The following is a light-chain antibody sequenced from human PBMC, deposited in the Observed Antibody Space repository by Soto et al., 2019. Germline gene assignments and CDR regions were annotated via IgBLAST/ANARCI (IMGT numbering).Light chain of an antibody. CDR1: QSISTY. CDR2: AAS. J-gene: IGKJ3*01. CDR3: QQSYSTPPGLFT. V-gene: IGKV1-39*01. Sequence: DIQMTQSPSSLSASVGDRVTITCRASQSISTYLNWYQHIPGKAPKLLIYAASTLQSGVPSRFSGSGSGTDFTLTISSLQPEDFATYYCQQSYSTPPGLFTFGPGTKVDIK.